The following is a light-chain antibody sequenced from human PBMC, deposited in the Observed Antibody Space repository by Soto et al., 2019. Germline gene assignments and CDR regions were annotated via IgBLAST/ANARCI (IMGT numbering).Light chain of an antibody. V-gene: IGLV3-21*02. J-gene: IGLJ2*01. CDR2: DDG. CDR3: QVWDSSSDHRVV. CDR1: NIAIKS. Sequence: SYELTQAPSVSVAPGQTARIICGGNNIAIKSVHWYQQKPGKAPVLVVYDDGDRPSGIPERFSGSHSGNTATLTITRVEAGDEADYHCQVWDSSSDHRVVFGGGTKVTVL.